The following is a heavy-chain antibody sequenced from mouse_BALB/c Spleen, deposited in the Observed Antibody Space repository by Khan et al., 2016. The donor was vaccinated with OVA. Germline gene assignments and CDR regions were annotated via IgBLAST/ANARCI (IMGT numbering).Heavy chain of an antibody. CDR2: IYPFNDDT. CDR1: GYTFTSYV. D-gene: IGHD2-12*01. V-gene: IGHV1S136*01. CDR3: SPVGTYDVSFAY. Sequence: EVQLQQSGPELVKPGASVKMSCKASGYTFTSYVMHWVKQKPGLGLEWIGYIYPFNDDTKYNEKFKGKATLTSDRSSSTAYMELSSLTSEDSAVDYCSPVGTYDVSFAYWGQGTLVTVSA. J-gene: IGHJ3*01.